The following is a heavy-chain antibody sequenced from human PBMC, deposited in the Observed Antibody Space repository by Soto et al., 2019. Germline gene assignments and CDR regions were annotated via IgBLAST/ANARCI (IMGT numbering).Heavy chain of an antibody. V-gene: IGHV3-30-3*01. J-gene: IGHJ4*02. D-gene: IGHD3-10*01. Sequence: QVQLVESGGGVGQPGRSLRLSCAASGFTFSSYAMHWVRQAPGKGLEWVAVISYDGSNKYYADSVKGRFTISRDNSKNTLYLQMNSLRAEDPAVYYCARDRLGGPITMVHMDYWGQGTLVTGSS. CDR1: GFTFSSYA. CDR3: ARDRLGGPITMVHMDY. CDR2: ISYDGSNK.